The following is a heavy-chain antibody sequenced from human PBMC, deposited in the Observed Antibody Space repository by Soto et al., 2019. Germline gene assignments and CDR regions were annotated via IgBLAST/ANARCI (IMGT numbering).Heavy chain of an antibody. D-gene: IGHD2-2*01. CDR2: VYYSGNT. J-gene: IGHJ3*02. Sequence: QVQLRESGPGLVKPSETLSLTCSVSGGSMTNYYWNWIRQPPGKALEWIGFVYYSGNTDYNPSLRSRVTLSVDTSKNQFSLMLSSVTAADTAVYYCARGQYLPHDVFDILGQGTLVTVSS. CDR3: ARGQYLPHDVFDI. CDR1: GGSMTNYY. V-gene: IGHV4-59*08.